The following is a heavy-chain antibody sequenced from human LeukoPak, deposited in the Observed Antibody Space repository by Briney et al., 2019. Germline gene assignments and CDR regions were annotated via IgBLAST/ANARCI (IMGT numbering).Heavy chain of an antibody. J-gene: IGHJ4*02. CDR1: GGTFSSYA. Sequence: GSSVKVSCKASGGTFSSYAISWVRQAPGQGLEWMGGIIPIFGTANYAQKFQGRVTITADESTSTAYMELSSLRSDDTAVYYCARGGKYTVTTLDYWGQGTLVTVSS. CDR3: ARGGKYTVTTLDY. D-gene: IGHD4-17*01. V-gene: IGHV1-69*01. CDR2: IIPIFGTA.